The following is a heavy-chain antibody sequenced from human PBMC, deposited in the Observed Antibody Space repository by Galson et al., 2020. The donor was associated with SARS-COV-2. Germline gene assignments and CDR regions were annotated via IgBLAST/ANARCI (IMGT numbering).Heavy chain of an antibody. D-gene: IGHD3-16*01. V-gene: IGHV3-23*01. CDR1: GFTFTSYA. CDR2: IRGGGTIT. CDR3: AKMGIWGSYYFDS. J-gene: IGHJ4*02. Sequence: GGSLRLSCAASGFTFTSYAVSWVRQAPGKGLEWVSSIRGGGTITYYADSVKGRFTVSRDNSKNTLFLEMNSLRAEDTAIYHCAKMGIWGSYYFDSWGRGVMVTVSS.